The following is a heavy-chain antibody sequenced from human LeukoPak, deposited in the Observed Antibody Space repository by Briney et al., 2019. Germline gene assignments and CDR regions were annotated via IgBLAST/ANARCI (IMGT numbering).Heavy chain of an antibody. CDR2: ISHSGDT. D-gene: IGHD2-15*01. J-gene: IGHJ5*02. CDR3: ARDSNCSGGNCYSHNWFDP. CDR1: GYSSNSGYY. Sequence: PSETLSLTXAVSGYSSNSGYYWGWIRQPPGKGLEWIGSISHSGDTYYNPSLKSRVTISIDTSKNQFSLNLSSVSAEATAVYYRARDSNCSGGNCYSHNWFDPWGQGTRVTVSS. V-gene: IGHV4-38-2*01.